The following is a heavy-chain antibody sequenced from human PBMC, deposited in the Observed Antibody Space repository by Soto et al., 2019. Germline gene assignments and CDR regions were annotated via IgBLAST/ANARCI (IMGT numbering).Heavy chain of an antibody. Sequence: QVQLVQSGAEVKKPGASVKVSCKASGYTFTSYGISWVRQAPGQGLEWMGWISAYNGNTNYAQKLQGRVTMTTDTSTSTAYTERSSVRSDDTAAYYCARDRGANGMDVVGQGSTVTVSS. J-gene: IGHJ6*02. CDR2: ISAYNGNT. V-gene: IGHV1-18*01. CDR1: GYTFTSYG. CDR3: ARDRGANGMDV.